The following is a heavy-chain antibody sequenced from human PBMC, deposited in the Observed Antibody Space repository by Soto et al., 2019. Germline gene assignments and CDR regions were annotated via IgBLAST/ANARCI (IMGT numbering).Heavy chain of an antibody. CDR1: GYTFTNFG. Sequence: QVQLVQSGAEVKKPGASVKVSCKTSGYTFTNFGLSWVRQAPGQGLEWMGWISAYNGNTNYAQNFQGRVTMTTDTSTSTASMELRSLRSDDTAVSYCARGGTQIDYWGQGTLVTVSS. D-gene: IGHD3-16*01. CDR2: ISAYNGNT. J-gene: IGHJ4*02. CDR3: ARGGTQIDY. V-gene: IGHV1-18*01.